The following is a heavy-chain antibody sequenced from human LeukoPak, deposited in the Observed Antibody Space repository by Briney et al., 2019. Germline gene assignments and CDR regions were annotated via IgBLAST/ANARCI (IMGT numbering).Heavy chain of an antibody. V-gene: IGHV1-46*01. J-gene: IGHJ6*02. D-gene: IGHD1-1*01. CDR3: AREDTYVLTTYYYYGMDV. CDR2: INPSGGST. CDR1: GYTFTSYY. Sequence: ASVKVSCKASGYTFTSYYMHWVRQAPGQGLEWMGIINPSGGSTSYAQKFQGRVTMTRDTSTSTVYMELSSLRSEDTAVYYCAREDTYVLTTYYYYGMDVWGQGTTVTVSS.